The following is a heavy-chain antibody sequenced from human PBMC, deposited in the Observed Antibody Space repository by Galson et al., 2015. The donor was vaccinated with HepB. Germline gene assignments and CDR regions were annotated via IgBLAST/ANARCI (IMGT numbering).Heavy chain of an antibody. V-gene: IGHV3-48*01. CDR1: GFTFSDSS. CDR2: ITGSGRSI. CDR3: ASRARGDY. J-gene: IGHJ4*02. Sequence: LRLSCAASGFTFSDSSMNWIRQAPGEGLEWVSYITGSGRSIYYADSVKGRFAISRDNAKNSLFLQMNSLRAEDTAVYYCASRARGDYWGQGTLVTVSS.